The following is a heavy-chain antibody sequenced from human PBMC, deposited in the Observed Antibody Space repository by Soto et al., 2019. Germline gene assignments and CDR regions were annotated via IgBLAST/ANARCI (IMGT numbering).Heavy chain of an antibody. D-gene: IGHD3-22*01. V-gene: IGHV3-21*04. Sequence: GGTLRLSCAASGFTFSSYSMNWVRQAPGKGLEWVSSISSSSSYIYYADSVKGRFTISRDNAKDTVYLQMNSLRAEDTAVYYCAKYEDDRSGSPVDFDYRGQGTLVRVSS. CDR1: GFTFSSYS. J-gene: IGHJ4*02. CDR2: ISSSSSYI. CDR3: AKYEDDRSGSPVDFDY.